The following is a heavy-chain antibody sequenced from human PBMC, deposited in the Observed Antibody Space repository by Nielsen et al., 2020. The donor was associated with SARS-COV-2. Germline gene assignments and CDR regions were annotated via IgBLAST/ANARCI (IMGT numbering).Heavy chain of an antibody. V-gene: IGHV1-18*01. CDR2: ISAYNGNT. D-gene: IGHD2-2*01. CDR3: ARDLGAYCSSTSCYSNYYYYNMDV. Sequence: WVRQAPGQGLEWMGWISAYNGNTNYTQKLQGRVTMTTDTSTSTAYMELRSLRSDDTAVYYCARDLGAYCSSTSCYSNYYYYNMDVWGKGTTVTVSS. J-gene: IGHJ6*03.